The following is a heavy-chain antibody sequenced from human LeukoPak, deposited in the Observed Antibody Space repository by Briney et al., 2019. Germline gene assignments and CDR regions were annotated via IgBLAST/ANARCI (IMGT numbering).Heavy chain of an antibody. D-gene: IGHD6-19*01. J-gene: IGHJ4*02. V-gene: IGHV3-23*01. Sequence: GGSLRLSCAASGFTFSSYGIHWVRQAPGKGLEWVSAISGNGGSTYYADSVKGRFTISRDNSKNTLYLQMNSLRAEDTAVYYCAKDPYSSAWYGRSDYWGQGTLVTVSS. CDR1: GFTFSSYG. CDR2: ISGNGGST. CDR3: AKDPYSSAWYGRSDY.